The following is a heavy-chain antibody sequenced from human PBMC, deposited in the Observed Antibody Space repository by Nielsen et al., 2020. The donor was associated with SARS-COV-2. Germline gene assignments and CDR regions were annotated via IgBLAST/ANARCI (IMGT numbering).Heavy chain of an antibody. D-gene: IGHD7-27*01. CDR3: ARTDPGVPT. CDR2: ISGRGDII. CDR1: GFTFDTYA. Sequence: GGSLRLSCAASGFTFDTYAMNWVRQAPGKGLEWVSYISGRGDIIFYTDSVEGRFTISRDNAKNSLYLQMNSLRAEDTAVYYCARTDPGVPTWGQGTLVTVSS. V-gene: IGHV3-48*03. J-gene: IGHJ5*02.